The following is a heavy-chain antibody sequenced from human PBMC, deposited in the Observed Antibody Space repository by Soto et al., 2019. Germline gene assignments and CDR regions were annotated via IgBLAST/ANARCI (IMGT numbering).Heavy chain of an antibody. Sequence: VQLVNSGGGLVQPGGSLRLSCAASGFTFSSYGMNWVRQAPGKGLEWVSYISSGTPTTNYADSVKGRFTISRDNAKSSLDLQLNILRDDDTAVYFCSRGGAGGPDYWGQRSMV. CDR3: SRGGAGGPDY. D-gene: IGHD3-16*01. CDR1: GFTFSSYG. CDR2: ISSGTPTT. J-gene: IGHJ4*02. V-gene: IGHV3-48*02.